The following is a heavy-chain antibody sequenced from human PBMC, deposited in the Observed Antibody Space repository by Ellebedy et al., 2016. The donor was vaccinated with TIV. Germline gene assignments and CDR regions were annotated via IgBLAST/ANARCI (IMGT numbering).Heavy chain of an antibody. Sequence: ASVKVSCKASGYTFTGYYMHWVRQAPGQGLEWMGWINCNSGGTNYEQKFQGRVTMTRDTSISTAYMELSGLKFDDTAMYYCARTRGTSSVELDPWGQGTLVTVSS. D-gene: IGHD6-6*01. CDR3: ARTRGTSSVELDP. V-gene: IGHV1-2*02. CDR2: INCNSGGT. J-gene: IGHJ5*02. CDR1: GYTFTGYY.